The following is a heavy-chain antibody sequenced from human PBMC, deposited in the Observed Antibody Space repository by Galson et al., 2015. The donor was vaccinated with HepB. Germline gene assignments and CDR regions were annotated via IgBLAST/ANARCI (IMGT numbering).Heavy chain of an antibody. CDR3: ASRIRRDGYNEAKY. J-gene: IGHJ4*02. V-gene: IGHV3-21*01. CDR2: ISSSSSYI. Sequence: SLRLSCAASGFTFSSYSMNWVRQAPGKGLEWVSSISSSSSYIYYADSVKGRFTISRDNAKNSLYLQMNSLRAEDTAVYYCASRIRRDGYNEAKYWGQGTLVTVSS. D-gene: IGHD5-24*01. CDR1: GFTFSSYS.